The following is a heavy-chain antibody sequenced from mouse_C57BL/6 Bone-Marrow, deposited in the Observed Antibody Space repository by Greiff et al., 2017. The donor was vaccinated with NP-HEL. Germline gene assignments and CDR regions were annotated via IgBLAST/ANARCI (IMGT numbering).Heavy chain of an antibody. Sequence: EVQGVESGGGLVQSGRSLRLSCATSGFTFSDFYMEWVRQAPGKGLEWIAASRNKANDYTTEYSASVKGRFIVSRDTSQSILYLQMNALRAEDTAIDYCARDAPNYDGSSYRYFDVWGTGTTVTVSS. V-gene: IGHV7-1*01. CDR3: ARDAPNYDGSSYRYFDV. J-gene: IGHJ1*03. CDR2: SRNKANDYTT. D-gene: IGHD1-1*01. CDR1: GFTFSDFY.